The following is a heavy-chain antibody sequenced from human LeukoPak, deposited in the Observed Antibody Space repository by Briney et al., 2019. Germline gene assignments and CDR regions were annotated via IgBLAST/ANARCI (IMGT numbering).Heavy chain of an antibody. J-gene: IGHJ3*02. Sequence: GSVKVSCKASGYTFTSYGISWVRQAPGHGLEWMGWISAYNGNTNYAQKLKGRVTMTTDTSTSTAYMELRSLRSDDTAVYYCARSRQWLVQDAFDIWGQGTMVTVSS. D-gene: IGHD6-19*01. V-gene: IGHV1-18*01. CDR1: GYTFTSYG. CDR3: ARSRQWLVQDAFDI. CDR2: ISAYNGNT.